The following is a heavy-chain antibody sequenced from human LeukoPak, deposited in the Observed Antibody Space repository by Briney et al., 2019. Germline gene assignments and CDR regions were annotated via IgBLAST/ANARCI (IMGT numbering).Heavy chain of an antibody. Sequence: SETLSLTCTVSGGSISSYYWSWIRQPPGKGLEWIGYIYYSGSTNYNPSPKSRVTISVDTSKNQFSLKLSSVTAADTAVYYCARLNYYYYMDVWGKGTTVTVSS. V-gene: IGHV4-59*01. CDR2: IYYSGST. J-gene: IGHJ6*03. CDR1: GGSISSYY. CDR3: ARLNYYYYMDV.